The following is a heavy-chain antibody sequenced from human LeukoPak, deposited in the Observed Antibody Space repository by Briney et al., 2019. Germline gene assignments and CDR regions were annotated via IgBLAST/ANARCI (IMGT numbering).Heavy chain of an antibody. CDR3: ARSDYSGSGTYTEFDAFDI. Sequence: KPSETLSLTCIVSGGSISSYYWSWIRQPPGKGLEWIGYIYYTGSTSYNPSLRSRVTISMDTSKNQFSLKLSSVTAADSAVYYCARSDYSGSGTYTEFDAFDIWGQGPMVTVSS. J-gene: IGHJ3*02. CDR1: GGSISSYY. CDR2: IYYTGST. D-gene: IGHD3-10*01. V-gene: IGHV4-59*01.